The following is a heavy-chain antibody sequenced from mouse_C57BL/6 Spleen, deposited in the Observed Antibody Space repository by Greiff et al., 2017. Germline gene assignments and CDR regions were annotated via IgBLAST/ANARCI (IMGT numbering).Heavy chain of an antibody. CDR3: ARNEEGDGYYRFAY. D-gene: IGHD2-3*01. J-gene: IGHJ3*01. Sequence: QVQLKQSGAELVKPGASVKLSCKASGYTFTEYTIHWVKQRSGQGLEWIGWFYPGSGSIKYNEKFKDKATLTADKSSSTVYMALSRLTSDDSAVFFCARNEEGDGYYRFAYWGQGTLVTVSA. CDR2: FYPGSGSI. V-gene: IGHV1-62-2*01. CDR1: GYTFTEYT.